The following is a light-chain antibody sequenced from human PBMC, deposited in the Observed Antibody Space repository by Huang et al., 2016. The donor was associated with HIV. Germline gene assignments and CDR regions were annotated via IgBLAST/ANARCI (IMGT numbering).Light chain of an antibody. CDR3: QQRGNWQLT. V-gene: IGKV3-11*01. CDR2: DAS. Sequence: EIVLTQSPATLSLSPGERATISCRARQGLANYRAWDQQKPGQAPRLRIYDASKRATGIPARFSGSGSGTDFTLTISSLEPEDFAVYYCQQRGNWQLTFGGGTKVEIK. CDR1: QGLANY. J-gene: IGKJ4*01.